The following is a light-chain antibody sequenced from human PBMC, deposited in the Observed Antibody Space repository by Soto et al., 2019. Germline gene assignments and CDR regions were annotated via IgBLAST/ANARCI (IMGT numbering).Light chain of an antibody. V-gene: IGKV3-20*01. CDR3: QQYGGSPLT. CDR2: GAS. CDR1: QSVSSRS. Sequence: EIVLTQSPGTLSLSPGERATLSCRASQSVSSRSLAWYQQKPGQAPRLLIYGASNRATGIPDRFSGSGSGTDFTLTISRLEPEDCAVYYCQQYGGSPLTFGGGTKVEIK. J-gene: IGKJ4*01.